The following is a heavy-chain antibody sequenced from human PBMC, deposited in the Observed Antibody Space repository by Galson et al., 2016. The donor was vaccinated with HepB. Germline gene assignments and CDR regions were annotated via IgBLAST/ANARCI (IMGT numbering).Heavy chain of an antibody. CDR1: GFTFSDYY. D-gene: IGHD5-18*01. CDR2: ISGSSGYR. V-gene: IGHV3-11*06. Sequence: SLRLSCAASGFTFSDYYMSWIRQAPGKELEWVSYISGSSGYRNYADTVKGRFTISRDNAKNSLYLQLNSLRAEDTAVYYCARAVDSPLEVHFDYWGQGTLVTVSS. J-gene: IGHJ4*02. CDR3: ARAVDSPLEVHFDY.